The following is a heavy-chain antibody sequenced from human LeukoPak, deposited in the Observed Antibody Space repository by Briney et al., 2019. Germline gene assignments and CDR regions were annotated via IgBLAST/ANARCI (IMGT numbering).Heavy chain of an antibody. V-gene: IGHV3-13*01. CDR1: GCTFTNFD. D-gene: IGHD3-10*01. CDR3: ARSHLYYGSVIDY. J-gene: IGHJ4*02. CDR2: VGSAGDT. Sequence: GRSLRLSCAASGCTFTNFDMHWVRQGAGKGLGWVSAVGSAGDTYYEVYVKGRLSISRENARDSLFLQRNSLRAGYTAVYYCARSHLYYGSVIDYWVQGTLVTVPS.